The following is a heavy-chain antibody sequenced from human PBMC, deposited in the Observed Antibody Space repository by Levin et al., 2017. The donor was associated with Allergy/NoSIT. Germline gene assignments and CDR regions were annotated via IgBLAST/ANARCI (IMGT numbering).Heavy chain of an antibody. CDR1: GYTFTGYY. CDR2: INPNSGGTNYA. Sequence: GASVKVSCKASGYTFTGYYMHWVRQAPGQGLEWMGWINPNSGGTNYANYAQKFQGRVTMTRDTSISTAYMELSRLRSDDTAVYYCAGRGYYGCWSGYYKDIDYWGQGTLVAVSS. D-gene: IGHD3-3*01. J-gene: IGHJ4*02. CDR3: AGRGYYGCWSGYYKDIDY. V-gene: IGHV1-2*02.